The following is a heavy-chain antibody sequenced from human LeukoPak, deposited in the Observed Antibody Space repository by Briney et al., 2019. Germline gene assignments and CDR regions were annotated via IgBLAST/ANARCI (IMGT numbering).Heavy chain of an antibody. J-gene: IGHJ4*02. CDR2: IHTSGST. CDR1: GGSISTYY. V-gene: IGHV4-4*07. D-gene: IGHD6-19*01. Sequence: ASETLSLTCTVSGGSISTYYWGWIRQSAGKGLEWIGRIHTSGSTNYNPSLKSRVTMSVDTSKNQFSLKVSSVTAADTGVYYCARAPEFSSGWLLDCWGQGSLVTVSS. CDR3: ARAPEFSSGWLLDC.